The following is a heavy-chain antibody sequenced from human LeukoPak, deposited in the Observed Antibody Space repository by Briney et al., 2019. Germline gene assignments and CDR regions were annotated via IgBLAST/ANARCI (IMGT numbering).Heavy chain of an antibody. Sequence: ASVKVSCKASGYTFTDYYFHWVRQVPGQGLECMGWINPNTGGTNYPQKFQGRVTMTRDTSISTAYMELTSLRSDDTAVYYCARDLGATIGAPWYYFDFWGQGALVTVSS. CDR3: ARDLGATIGAPWYYFDF. J-gene: IGHJ4*01. CDR1: GYTFTDYY. D-gene: IGHD1-26*01. V-gene: IGHV1-2*02. CDR2: INPNTGGT.